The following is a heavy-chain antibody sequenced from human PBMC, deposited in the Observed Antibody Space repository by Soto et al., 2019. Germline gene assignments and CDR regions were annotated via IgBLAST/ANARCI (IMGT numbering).Heavy chain of an antibody. Sequence: GGSLRLSCAASGFTFSSYAMHWVRQPPGKGLEWVAVISYHGSKNYYADSVKGRFTISRDNSKNTLYLQMNSLRAEDTAVYYCARERVEYGDYQYYGMDAWDQGTTVTVSS. CDR3: ARERVEYGDYQYYGMDA. V-gene: IGHV3-30-3*01. CDR2: ISYHGSKN. CDR1: GFTFSSYA. D-gene: IGHD2-15*01. J-gene: IGHJ6*02.